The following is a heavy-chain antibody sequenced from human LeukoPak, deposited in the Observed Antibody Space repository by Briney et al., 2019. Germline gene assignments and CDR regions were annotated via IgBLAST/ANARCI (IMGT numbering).Heavy chain of an antibody. CDR1: GFTFSSYA. CDR2: ISYDGSNK. V-gene: IGHV3-30*04. CDR3: ARDRKRVGGYYDSSGYYAFDY. Sequence: GGSLRPCCAASGFTFSSYAMHWVRQAPGNGLEWVAVISYDGSNKYYAASVKGRFTISRDNSKNTLYLQMNSLRAEDTAVYYCARDRKRVGGYYDSSGYYAFDYWGQGTLVTVSS. D-gene: IGHD3-22*01. J-gene: IGHJ4*02.